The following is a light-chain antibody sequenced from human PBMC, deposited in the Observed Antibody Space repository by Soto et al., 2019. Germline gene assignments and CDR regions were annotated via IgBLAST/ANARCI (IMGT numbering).Light chain of an antibody. CDR1: NSDVGIYDF. J-gene: IGLJ1*01. CDR2: EFS. CDR3: LSYTSDEVRYV. Sequence: QSALPQPASVSGTPGQSITISCTGSNSDVGIYDFVSWYQHHPCRAPKLSVSEFSHRPSGFSNSFSGSKSGNTASLTISGLQSEDEAYYYCLSYTSDEVRYVFGTGTQVTVL. V-gene: IGLV2-14*01.